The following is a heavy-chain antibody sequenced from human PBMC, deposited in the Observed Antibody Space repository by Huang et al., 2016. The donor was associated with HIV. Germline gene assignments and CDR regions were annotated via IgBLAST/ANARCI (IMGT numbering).Heavy chain of an antibody. CDR1: GGSIRSSDYH. V-gene: IGHV4-39*01. Sequence: QLLLQESGPGLVKPSEALALTCAVSGGSIRSSDYHWGWIRQPPGKGLEWIGSIYCKGSTHYSPSRKSRVTIAVDTSKNLFFLNLTSMTAADTAVYYCARHREGPVAYYSGWGSHLNYMDVWGRGRTVVVSS. CDR3: ARHREGPVAYYSGWGSHLNYMDV. CDR2: IYCKGST. J-gene: IGHJ6*03. D-gene: IGHD3-10*01.